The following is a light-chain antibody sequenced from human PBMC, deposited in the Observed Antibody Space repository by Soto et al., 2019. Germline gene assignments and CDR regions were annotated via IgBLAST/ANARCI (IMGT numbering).Light chain of an antibody. CDR2: DVN. CDR3: SSYAGSYTVV. J-gene: IGLJ2*01. CDR1: SSDVGAYQY. V-gene: IGLV2-11*01. Sequence: QSALTQPRSVSGSPGQSVTISCTGNSSDVGAYQYVSWYQQFPGKAPKLILYDVNKRPSGVPHRFSGSKSDNTASLTISGLQAEDEADYYCSSYAGSYTVVFGGGTKLTVL.